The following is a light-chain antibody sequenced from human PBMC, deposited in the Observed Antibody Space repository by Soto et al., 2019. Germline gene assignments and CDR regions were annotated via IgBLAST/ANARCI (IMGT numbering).Light chain of an antibody. J-gene: IGKJ1*01. CDR1: QSIRIY. V-gene: IGKV1-39*01. CDR3: QQSYSIPWT. Sequence: DIQMTQSPSSLSASVGDRVTITCRTSQSIRIYLNWYQHKPGIAPKLLIYGASRLQSGVPSRFSGSESGTDFTLTISSLQPEEFATYYCQQSYSIPWTFGQGTKVEIK. CDR2: GAS.